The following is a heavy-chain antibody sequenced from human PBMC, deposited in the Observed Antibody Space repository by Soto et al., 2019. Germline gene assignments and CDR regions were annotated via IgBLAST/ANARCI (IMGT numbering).Heavy chain of an antibody. CDR1: GYTFTSFG. D-gene: IGHD3-10*01. CDR2: ISGYNGET. Sequence: GASVKVSCKASGYTFTSFGVSWLRQAPGQGPEWMGWISGYNGETKYTQKVQGRVTLTTDTSTATAYMELRSLRSDDAAVYFCARDKMIDDFGLGSFDYWGQGTVVTVSS. CDR3: ARDKMIDDFGLGSFDY. V-gene: IGHV1-18*04. J-gene: IGHJ4*02.